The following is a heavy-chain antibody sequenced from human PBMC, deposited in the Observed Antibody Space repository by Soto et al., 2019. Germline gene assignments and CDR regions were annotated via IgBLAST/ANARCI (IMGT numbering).Heavy chain of an antibody. CDR2: ISAYNGNT. Sequence: GASVKVSCKASGYTFTSYGISWVRQAPGQGLEWMGWISAYNGNTNYAQKLQGRVTMTTDTSTSTAYMELRSLRSDDTAVYYCAGDIGVEMATDANFDYWGQGTLVIVSS. J-gene: IGHJ4*02. V-gene: IGHV1-18*04. CDR1: GYTFTSYG. D-gene: IGHD5-12*01. CDR3: AGDIGVEMATDANFDY.